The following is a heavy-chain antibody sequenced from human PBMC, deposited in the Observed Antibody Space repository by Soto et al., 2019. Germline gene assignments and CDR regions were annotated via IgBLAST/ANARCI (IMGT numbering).Heavy chain of an antibody. CDR3: EREGN. D-gene: IGHD3-10*01. CDR1: GFTFNSEW. J-gene: IGHJ1*01. Sequence: EVQLVESGGGLVQPGGSLRLSCAASGFTFNSEWMSWVRQAPGKGLEWVANIKQDGSEKNYVDSVKGRFTISRDNAKNSLYLQMNGMSAEETAVYYCEREGNWGQGTLVTVSA. V-gene: IGHV3-7*01. CDR2: IKQDGSEK.